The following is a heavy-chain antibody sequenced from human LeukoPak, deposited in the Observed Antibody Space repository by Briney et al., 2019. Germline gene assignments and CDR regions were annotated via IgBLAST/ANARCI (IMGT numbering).Heavy chain of an antibody. D-gene: IGHD6-13*01. V-gene: IGHV3-7*01. Sequence: PGGSLRLSCAASRFTFSTYWMSWVRQAPGKGLEWVANIKQDGSEKYYVDSVKGRFTISRDNAKNSLYLQMNSLRAEDTAMYYCARDSAGNDYWGQGTLVTVSS. J-gene: IGHJ4*02. CDR1: RFTFSTYW. CDR2: IKQDGSEK. CDR3: ARDSAGNDY.